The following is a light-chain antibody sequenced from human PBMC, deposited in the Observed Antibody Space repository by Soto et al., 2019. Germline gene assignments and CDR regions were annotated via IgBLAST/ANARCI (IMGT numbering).Light chain of an antibody. CDR2: GTS. CDR1: QSVSSTY. V-gene: IGKV3-20*01. J-gene: IGKJ1*01. CDR3: QQFNNRPPWT. Sequence: VVTQSPGTLSLSPGDRATLSCRASQSVSSTYLAWYQQRPGQAPRLLIYGTSSRATGIPDRFSGSGSGTDFTLTISRLEPEDFAVYYCQQFNNRPPWTFGQGTK.